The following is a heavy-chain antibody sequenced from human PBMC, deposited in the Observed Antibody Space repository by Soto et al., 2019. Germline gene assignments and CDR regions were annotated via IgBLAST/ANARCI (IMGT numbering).Heavy chain of an antibody. CDR1: GFTFSSYA. V-gene: IGHV3-30-3*01. CDR2: ISYDGSNK. D-gene: IGHD6-13*01. CDR3: ARVEGSSWPGPDC. Sequence: PGGSLRLSCXASGFTFSSYAMHWVRQAPGKGLEWVAVISYDGSNKYYADSVKGRFTISRDNSKNTLYLQMNSLRAEDTAVYYCARVEGSSWPGPDCWGQGTLVTVSS. J-gene: IGHJ4*02.